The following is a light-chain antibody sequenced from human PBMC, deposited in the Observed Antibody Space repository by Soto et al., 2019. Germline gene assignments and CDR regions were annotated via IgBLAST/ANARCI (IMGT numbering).Light chain of an antibody. Sequence: QSALTQPPSVSGSPGQSITISCTGGLGIYNYVSWYQQHPGKVPKLLIYEVNNRPSGISDRFSGSKSGDTASLTISGLQDEDAADYYCSSYTLTTTLFGGGTPVTAL. V-gene: IGLV2-14*01. CDR2: EVN. CDR1: GLGIYNY. J-gene: IGLJ2*01. CDR3: SSYTLTTTL.